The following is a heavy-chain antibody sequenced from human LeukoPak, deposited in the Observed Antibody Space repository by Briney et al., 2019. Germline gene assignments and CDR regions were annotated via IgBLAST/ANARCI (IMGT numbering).Heavy chain of an antibody. CDR3: ARGGKQQLVSGYFDY. J-gene: IGHJ4*02. V-gene: IGHV3-7*01. Sequence: PGGSLRLSCAASGFTFSSYWMSWVRQAPGKGLEWVANIKQDGSEKYYVDPVKGRFTISRDNAKNSLYLQMNSLRAEDTAGYYCARGGKQQLVSGYFDYWGQGTLVTVSS. CDR1: GFTFSSYW. CDR2: IKQDGSEK. D-gene: IGHD6-13*01.